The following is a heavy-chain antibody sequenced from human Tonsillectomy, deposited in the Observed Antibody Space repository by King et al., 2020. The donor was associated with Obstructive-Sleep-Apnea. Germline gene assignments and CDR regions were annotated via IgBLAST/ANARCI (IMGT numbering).Heavy chain of an antibody. V-gene: IGHV3-43*01. D-gene: IGHD6-13*01. Sequence: VKLVESGGVVVQPGGSLRLSCGASGFTFDDYTMHWVRQAPGKGREWVCRISWVGGSTYYADSVKGRFTISRDNSKNSLYLQMNSRRTEDTALYYCAKDSAAGTGYYFDYWGQGTLVTVSS. CDR3: AKDSAAGTGYYFDY. CDR2: ISWVGGST. CDR1: GFTFDDYT. J-gene: IGHJ4*02.